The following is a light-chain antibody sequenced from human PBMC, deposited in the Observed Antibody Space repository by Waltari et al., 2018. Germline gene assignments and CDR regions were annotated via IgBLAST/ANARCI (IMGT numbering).Light chain of an antibody. CDR1: AVISNY. Sequence: DLQLTQSPSSLSASVGDRVTITCRATAVISNYLNWYGQKPGKAPRLLIYGATNVQSGVPSRFTGSGSGRDFTLSISSLQPEDFATYFCQQSYNVPLSFGGGTKVEI. CDR3: QQSYNVPLS. J-gene: IGKJ4*01. CDR2: GAT. V-gene: IGKV1-39*01.